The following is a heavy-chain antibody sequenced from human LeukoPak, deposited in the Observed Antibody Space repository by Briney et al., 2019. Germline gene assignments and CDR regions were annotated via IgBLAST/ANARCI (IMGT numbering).Heavy chain of an antibody. CDR3: AISIGYSYGDDAFDV. V-gene: IGHV4-38-2*01. CDR1: GGSISSNFY. J-gene: IGHJ3*01. Sequence: PSETLSLTCAVSGGSISSNFYWGWVRQSPGIGLQWIATMYPPLYHGGNTFYSPSLKSRVTMSLDKSQNQFSLKLHSVTATDTAVYYCAISIGYSYGDDAFDVWGQGTGVTVSS. D-gene: IGHD5-18*01. CDR2: MYPPLYHGGNT.